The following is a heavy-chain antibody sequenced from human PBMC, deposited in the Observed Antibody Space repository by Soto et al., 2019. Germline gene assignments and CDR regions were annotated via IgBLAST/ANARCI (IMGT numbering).Heavy chain of an antibody. CDR2: IYYSGST. CDR3: AGVVQFSNYDHYYMDV. V-gene: IGHV4-59*13. D-gene: IGHD3-16*02. J-gene: IGHJ6*03. CDR1: GGSISSDY. Sequence: QVQLRESGPGLVKPSETLSLTCSVSGGSISSDYWSWIRQPPQKGLEWIGYIYYSGSTNYNPSLKSRVTISVDTSKKHFSLKLTSVTAADTAVYYCAGVVQFSNYDHYYMDVWGKGTTVTVSS.